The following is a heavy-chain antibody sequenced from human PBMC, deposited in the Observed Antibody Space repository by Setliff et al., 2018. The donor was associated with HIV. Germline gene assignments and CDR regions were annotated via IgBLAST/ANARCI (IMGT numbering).Heavy chain of an antibody. CDR3: AKAPGDLYYYYYMDV. Sequence: GGSLRLSCAASGFSFSNYAMGWVRQAPGKGLEWVSAISGSGGSTYYADSVKGRFTISRDNSKNTLYLQMNSLRAEDTAVYYCAKAPGDLYYYYYMDVWGKGTTVTVSS. J-gene: IGHJ6*03. CDR2: ISGSGGST. V-gene: IGHV3-23*01. CDR1: GFSFSNYA. D-gene: IGHD7-27*01.